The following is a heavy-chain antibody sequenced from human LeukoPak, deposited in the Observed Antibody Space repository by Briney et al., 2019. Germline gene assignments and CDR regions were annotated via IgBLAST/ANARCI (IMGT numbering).Heavy chain of an antibody. V-gene: IGHV4-39*01. CDR2: IYYSGST. CDR1: GGSISSSSYY. J-gene: IGHJ4*02. CDR3: ARQTEAGPDY. Sequence: SETLSLTCTVSGGSISSSSYYWGWIRQPPGKGLEWIGSIYYSGSTYYNPSLRSRVTISVGTSKNQFSLKLSSVTAADTAVYYCARQTEAGPDYWGQGTLVTVSS. D-gene: IGHD6-13*01.